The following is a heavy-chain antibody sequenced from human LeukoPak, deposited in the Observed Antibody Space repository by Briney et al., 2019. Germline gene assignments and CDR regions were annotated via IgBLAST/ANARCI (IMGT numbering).Heavy chain of an antibody. CDR3: ARYSGYDEPFEY. CDR2: INPNSGGT. CDR1: GYTFTGYY. J-gene: IGHJ4*02. V-gene: IGHV1-2*02. Sequence: WASVKVSCKASGYTFTGYYMHWVRQAPGQGLEWMGWINPNSGGTSYAQRFQGRVTMTRDTSVTTAYMELSRLRSDDTAVYYCARYSGYDEPFEYWGQGTLVTVSS. D-gene: IGHD5-12*01.